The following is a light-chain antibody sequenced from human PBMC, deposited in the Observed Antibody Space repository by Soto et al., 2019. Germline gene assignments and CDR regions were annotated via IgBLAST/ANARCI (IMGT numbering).Light chain of an antibody. CDR2: EVI. CDR1: SSDVGSYNL. Sequence: SALTQAASVSRSPGQSITISCTGTSSDVGSYNLVSWYQQYPGKAPKLVIYEVIKRPSGVSNRFSGSKSGNTASLTISGLQAEDEADYYCCSYAGSTSVFGTGTTVTVL. CDR3: CSYAGSTSV. V-gene: IGLV2-23*02. J-gene: IGLJ1*01.